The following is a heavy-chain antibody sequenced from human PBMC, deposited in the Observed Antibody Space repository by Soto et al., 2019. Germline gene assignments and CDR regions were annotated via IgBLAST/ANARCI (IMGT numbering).Heavy chain of an antibody. J-gene: IGHJ5*02. CDR3: AREKGSSGFDP. Sequence: ASVKVSCKTSGYTFTNFGISWVRQAPGQGLEWMGIISTSSGNTNYAQKFQGRVTMTRDTSTSTVYMELSSLRSEDTAVYYCAREKGSSGFDPWGQGTLVTVSS. V-gene: IGHV1-18*01. D-gene: IGHD6-6*01. CDR1: GYTFTNFG. CDR2: ISTSSGNT.